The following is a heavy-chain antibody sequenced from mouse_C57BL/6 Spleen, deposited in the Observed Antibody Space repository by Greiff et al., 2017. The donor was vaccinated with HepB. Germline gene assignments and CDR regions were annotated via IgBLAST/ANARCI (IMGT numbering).Heavy chain of an antibody. CDR2: IHPNSGST. CDR1: GYTFTSYW. Sequence: QVHVKQSGAELVKPGASVKLSCKASGYTFTSYWMHWVKQRPGQGLEWIGMIHPNSGSTNYNEKFKSKATLTVDKSSSPAYMQLSSLTSEDSAVYYCARFGVRRNYYAMDYWGQGTSVTVSS. J-gene: IGHJ4*01. D-gene: IGHD3-1*01. V-gene: IGHV1-64*01. CDR3: ARFGVRRNYYAMDY.